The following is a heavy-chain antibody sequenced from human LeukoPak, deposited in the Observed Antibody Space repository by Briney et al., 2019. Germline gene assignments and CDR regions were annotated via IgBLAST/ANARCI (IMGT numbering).Heavy chain of an antibody. V-gene: IGHV5-10-1*01. CDR2: IDPSDSYT. Sequence: GESLKISCKGSGYSFTSYWISWVRQMPGKGLEWMGRIDPSDSYTNYSPSFQGHVTISADKSISTAYLQWSSLKASDTAMYYCARGGAVERYCSSTSCYWVDAFDTWGQGTMVTVSS. CDR1: GYSFTSYW. J-gene: IGHJ3*02. D-gene: IGHD2-2*01. CDR3: ARGGAVERYCSSTSCYWVDAFDT.